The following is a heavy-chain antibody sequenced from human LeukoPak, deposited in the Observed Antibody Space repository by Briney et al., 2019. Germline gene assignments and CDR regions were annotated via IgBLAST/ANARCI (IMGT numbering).Heavy chain of an antibody. Sequence: GGSLKLSCAASGFTFSSYAMSWVRQAPGKGLEWVSAISGSGGSTYYADSVKGRFTISRDNSKNTLYLQMNSLRAEDTAVYYCAKDSRLWQYYFDYWGQGTLVTVSS. J-gene: IGHJ4*02. V-gene: IGHV3-23*01. CDR1: GFTFSSYA. CDR2: ISGSGGST. D-gene: IGHD6-19*01. CDR3: AKDSRLWQYYFDY.